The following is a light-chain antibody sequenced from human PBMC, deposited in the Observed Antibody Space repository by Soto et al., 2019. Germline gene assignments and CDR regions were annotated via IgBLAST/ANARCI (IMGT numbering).Light chain of an antibody. CDR3: HQYCTASILT. Sequence: LLTQSPGTVSFSPRERATLGCMAGQSVNIVCDQKTIGQAPRLLIYGKSGRGIGVPDRFSGSGAGTEFTLTISRLEPEDFAVYYGHQYCTASILTLGPGTKVDSK. CDR2: GKS. V-gene: IGKV3-20*01. J-gene: IGKJ3*01. CDR1: QSVN.